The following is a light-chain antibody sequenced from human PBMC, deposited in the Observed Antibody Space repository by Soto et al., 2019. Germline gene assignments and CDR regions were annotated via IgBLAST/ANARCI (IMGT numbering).Light chain of an antibody. CDR3: QQYGSSPPWT. J-gene: IGKJ1*01. Sequence: PGERATLSCRASQSVSSSFLAWYQQKPGQAPRLLIYGASSRATGIPDRFSGSGSGTDFTLTISRLEPEDFAVYFCQQYGSSPPWTFGQGTKVEIK. CDR2: GAS. CDR1: QSVSSSF. V-gene: IGKV3-20*01.